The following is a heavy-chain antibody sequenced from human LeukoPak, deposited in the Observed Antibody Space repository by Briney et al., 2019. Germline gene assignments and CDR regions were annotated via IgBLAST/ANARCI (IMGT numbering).Heavy chain of an antibody. CDR1: GFTFSSYA. D-gene: IGHD3-10*01. V-gene: IGHV3-23*01. CDR3: AKDIMVRGVIPVYYFDY. J-gene: IGHJ4*02. Sequence: GGSPRLSCAASGFTFSSYAMSWVRQAPGKGLEWVSAISGSGGSTYYADSVKGRFTISRDNSKNTLYLQMNSLRAEDTAVYYCAKDIMVRGVIPVYYFDYWGQGTLVTVSS. CDR2: ISGSGGST.